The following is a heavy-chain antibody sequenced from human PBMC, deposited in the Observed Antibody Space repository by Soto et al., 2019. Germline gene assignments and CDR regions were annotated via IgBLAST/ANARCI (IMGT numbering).Heavy chain of an antibody. CDR1: GFTFSSYA. Sequence: GGSLRPSCAASGFTFSSYAMSWVRQAPGKGLEWVSAISGSGGSTYYADSVKGRFTISRDNSKNTLYLQMNSLRAEDTAVYYCAKARGCTNGVCYRGYNWFDPWGQGTLVTVSS. CDR3: AKARGCTNGVCYRGYNWFDP. J-gene: IGHJ5*02. V-gene: IGHV3-23*01. CDR2: ISGSGGST. D-gene: IGHD2-8*01.